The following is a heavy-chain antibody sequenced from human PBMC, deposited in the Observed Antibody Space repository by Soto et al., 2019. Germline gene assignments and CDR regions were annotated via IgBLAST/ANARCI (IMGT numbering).Heavy chain of an antibody. CDR1: GGSFSGYY. J-gene: IGHJ4*02. Sequence: PSETLSLTCAVYGGSFSGYYWSWIRQPPGKGLEWIGEINHSGSTNYNPSLKSRVTISVDTSKNQFSLKLSSVTAADTAVYYCARGRPRRLRFLEWLFYFDYWGQGTLVTVSS. V-gene: IGHV4-34*01. CDR3: ARGRPRRLRFLEWLFYFDY. CDR2: INHSGST. D-gene: IGHD3-3*01.